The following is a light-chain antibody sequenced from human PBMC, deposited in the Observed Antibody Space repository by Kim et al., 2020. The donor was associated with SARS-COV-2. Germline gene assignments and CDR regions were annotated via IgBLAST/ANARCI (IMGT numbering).Light chain of an antibody. CDR1: QSVTSNY. Sequence: EIVLTQSPGTLSLSPGERATLSCRASQSVTSNYLAWYQQKPGQPPRLLTYGASSRATGLPDRFSGSGSGTDFILTISRLEPEDFAVYYCQQYGGSPRTFGRGTKVDIK. CDR3: QQYGGSPRT. V-gene: IGKV3-20*01. CDR2: GAS. J-gene: IGKJ1*01.